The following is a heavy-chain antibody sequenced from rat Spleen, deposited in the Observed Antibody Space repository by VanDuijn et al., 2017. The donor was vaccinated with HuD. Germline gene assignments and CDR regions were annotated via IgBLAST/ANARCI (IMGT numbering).Heavy chain of an antibody. D-gene: IGHD1-2*01. CDR2: IWSTGDT. CDR1: GLSLTSES. V-gene: IGHV2-47*01. Sequence: QVELKESGPGLVQPSQTLSLTCTVSGLSLTSESVSWIRQPPGKGLEWMGIIWSTGDTDYNSAIKSRLSISRDNSKGQVFLKMNSLETEDTAIYFWARNAYYSRGLLAYWGQGTLVTVSS. CDR3: ARNAYYSRGLLAY. J-gene: IGHJ3*01.